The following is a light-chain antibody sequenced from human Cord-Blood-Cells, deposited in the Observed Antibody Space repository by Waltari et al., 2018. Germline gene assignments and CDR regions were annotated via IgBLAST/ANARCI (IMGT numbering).Light chain of an antibody. CDR2: AAS. J-gene: IGKJ4*01. CDR3: QQSYSTPLT. CDR1: QSISSY. Sequence: QSPSSLSASVGDRVTITCRASQSISSYLNWYQQKPGKAPKLLIYAASSLQSGVPSRFSGSGSGTDFTLTISSLQPEDFATYYCQQSYSTPLTFGGGTKVEIK. V-gene: IGKV1-39*01.